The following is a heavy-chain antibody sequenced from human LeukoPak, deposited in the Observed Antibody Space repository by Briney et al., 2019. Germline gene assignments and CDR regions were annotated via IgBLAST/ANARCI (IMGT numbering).Heavy chain of an antibody. CDR3: AKGNYDFWSGYSVDY. Sequence: GGSLRLSCAASEFTFSSYSMSWVRQAPGKGLEWVSAISGSGGSTYYADSVKGRFTISRDNSKNTLYLQMNSLRAEDTAVYYCAKGNYDFWSGYSVDYWGQGTLVTVSS. V-gene: IGHV3-23*01. D-gene: IGHD3-3*01. CDR2: ISGSGGST. J-gene: IGHJ4*02. CDR1: EFTFSSYS.